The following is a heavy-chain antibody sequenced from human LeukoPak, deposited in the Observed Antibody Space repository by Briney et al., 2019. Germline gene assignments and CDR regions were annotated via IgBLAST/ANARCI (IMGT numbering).Heavy chain of an antibody. Sequence: PSETLSLTCAVYGGSFSGYYWSWIRQPPGKGLEWTGEINHSGSTNYNPSLKSRVTISVDTSKNQFSLKLSSVTAADTAVYYCARPPYCGGDCYSGAFDIWGQGTMVTVSS. CDR2: INHSGST. CDR3: ARPPYCGGDCYSGAFDI. D-gene: IGHD2-21*02. V-gene: IGHV4-34*01. J-gene: IGHJ3*02. CDR1: GGSFSGYY.